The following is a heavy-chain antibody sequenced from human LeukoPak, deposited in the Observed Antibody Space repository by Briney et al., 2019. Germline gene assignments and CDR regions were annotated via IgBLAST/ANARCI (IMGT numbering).Heavy chain of an antibody. Sequence: SETLSLTCAVSGGSISSSNWWSWVRPPPGKGLEWIGRIYTSGSTNYNPSLKSRVTISGDTSKNQFSLKLSSVTAGDRAVYYCARFLGAAALDVFDIWAQGTMVTVSS. J-gene: IGHJ3*02. V-gene: IGHV4-4*02. CDR1: GGSISSSNW. CDR3: ARFLGAAALDVFDI. CDR2: IYTSGST. D-gene: IGHD6-25*01.